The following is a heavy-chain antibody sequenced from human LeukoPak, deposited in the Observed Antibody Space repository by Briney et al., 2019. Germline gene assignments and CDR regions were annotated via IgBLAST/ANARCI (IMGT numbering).Heavy chain of an antibody. CDR1: GGSISSSSYY. D-gene: IGHD3-10*01. V-gene: IGHV4-39*07. J-gene: IGHJ4*02. Sequence: PSETLSLTCTVSGGSISSSSYYWGWIRQPPGKGLEWIGSIYYSGSTYYNPSLKSRVTISVDTSKNQFSLKLSSVTAADTAVYYCARAPSIWFGELSPFDYWGQGTLVTVSS. CDR2: IYYSGST. CDR3: ARAPSIWFGELSPFDY.